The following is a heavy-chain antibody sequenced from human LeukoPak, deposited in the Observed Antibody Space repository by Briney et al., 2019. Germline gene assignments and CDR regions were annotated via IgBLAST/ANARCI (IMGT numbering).Heavy chain of an antibody. Sequence: GGSLRHSCAPSGFTFSSYGMHWVRQAPGKGLEGVAVISYDGSNKYYADSVKGRFTISRDNSKNTLYLQMNSLRAEDTAVYYCAKGSIRRYQPLPSGVDYWGQGTLVTVSS. J-gene: IGHJ4*02. V-gene: IGHV3-30*18. CDR3: AKGSIRRYQPLPSGVDY. CDR1: GFTFSSYG. CDR2: ISYDGSNK. D-gene: IGHD2-2*01.